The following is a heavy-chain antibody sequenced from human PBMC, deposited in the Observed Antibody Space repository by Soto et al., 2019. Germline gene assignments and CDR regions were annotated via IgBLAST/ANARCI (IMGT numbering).Heavy chain of an antibody. CDR1: GFTFSSYG. V-gene: IGHV3-33*01. J-gene: IGHJ4*02. CDR3: ARVSEMATNDY. CDR2: IWYDGSNK. Sequence: GGSLRLSCAASGFTFSSYGMHWVRQAPGKGLEWVAVIWYDGSNKYYADSVKGRFTISRDNSKNTLYLQMNSLRAEDTAVYYCARVSEMATNDYWGQGTLVTVSS. D-gene: IGHD5-12*01.